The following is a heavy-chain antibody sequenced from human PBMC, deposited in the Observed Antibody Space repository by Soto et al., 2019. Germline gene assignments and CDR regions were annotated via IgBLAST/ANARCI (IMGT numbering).Heavy chain of an antibody. V-gene: IGHV4-39*01. J-gene: IGHJ4*02. D-gene: IGHD6-6*01. Sequence: TSETLSLTCSVSSASLSSSTYYWSWIRQPPGGGPEWIGSIYYSGNTYYKPSLKSRVSISIDTSRNQFSLKLTSVTAADTGVYYCASSSPFHYWGPGILVTVSS. CDR1: SASLSSSTYY. CDR3: ASSSPFHY. CDR2: IYYSGNT.